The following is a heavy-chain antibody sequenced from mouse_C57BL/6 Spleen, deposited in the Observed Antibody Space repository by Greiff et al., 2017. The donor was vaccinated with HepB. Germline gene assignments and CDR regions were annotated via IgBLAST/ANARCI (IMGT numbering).Heavy chain of an antibody. CDR3: AREGNLRYFDV. J-gene: IGHJ1*03. CDR1: GFTFSDYY. CDR2: ISNGGGST. Sequence: DVMLVESGGGLVQPGGSLKLSCAASGFTFSDYYMYWVRQTPEKRLEWVAYISNGGGSTYYPDTVKGRFTISRDNAKNTLYLQMSRLKSEDTAMYYCAREGNLRYFDVWGTGTTVTVSS. V-gene: IGHV5-12*01.